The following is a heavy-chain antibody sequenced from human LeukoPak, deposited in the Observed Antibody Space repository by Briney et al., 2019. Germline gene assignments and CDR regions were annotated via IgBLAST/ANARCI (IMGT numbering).Heavy chain of an antibody. CDR3: ARVAIVVVVAAMNFDH. D-gene: IGHD2-15*01. Sequence: GGSLRLSCAASGFTFSSYWMSWVRQAPGKGLEWVANIKQDGSEKYYVDSVKGRFTISRDNAKNSLYLQMNSLRAEDTAVYYCARVAIVVVVAAMNFDHWGQGTLVTVSS. CDR2: IKQDGSEK. CDR1: GFTFSSYW. J-gene: IGHJ4*02. V-gene: IGHV3-7*01.